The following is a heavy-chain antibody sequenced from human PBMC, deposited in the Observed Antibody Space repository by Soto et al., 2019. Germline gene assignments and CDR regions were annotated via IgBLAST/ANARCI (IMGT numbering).Heavy chain of an antibody. Sequence: SDTLSLTCTVSGGSISSSSYYWGWIRQPPGKGLEWIGSIYYSGSTYYNPSLKSRVTISVDTSKNQFSLKLSSVTAADTAVYYCARRLDMVRGVIAVDYYYYMDVWGKGTTVTVSS. CDR1: GGSISSSSYY. CDR3: ARRLDMVRGVIAVDYYYYMDV. D-gene: IGHD3-10*01. J-gene: IGHJ6*03. V-gene: IGHV4-39*01. CDR2: IYYSGST.